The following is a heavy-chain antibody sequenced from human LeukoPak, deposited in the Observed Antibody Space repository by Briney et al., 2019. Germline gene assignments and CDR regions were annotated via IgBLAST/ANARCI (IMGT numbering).Heavy chain of an antibody. CDR2: INPNSGGT. CDR3: ARDNDFWSGHKYYYYMDV. CDR1: GYTFTSYD. D-gene: IGHD3-3*01. J-gene: IGHJ6*03. Sequence: ASVKVSCKASGYTFTSYDINWVRQAPGQGLEWMGWINPNSGGTNYAQKFQGRVTMTRDTSISTAYMELSRLRSDDTAVYYCARDNDFWSGHKYYYYMDVWGKGTTVTVSS. V-gene: IGHV1-2*02.